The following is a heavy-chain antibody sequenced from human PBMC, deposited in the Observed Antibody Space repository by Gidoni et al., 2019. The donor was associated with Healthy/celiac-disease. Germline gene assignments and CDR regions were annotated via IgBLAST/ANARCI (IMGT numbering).Heavy chain of an antibody. Sequence: QVQLVQSGAEVKKPGASVKVSCKASGYTFTSYGISWVRQAPGQGLEWMGWISAYNGNTNYAQKLQGRVTMTTDTSTSTAYMELRSLRSDDTAVYYCARDRNRTRYNWNWGEVDPWGQGTLVTVSS. CDR1: GYTFTSYG. J-gene: IGHJ5*02. CDR3: ARDRNRTRYNWNWGEVDP. D-gene: IGHD1-7*01. V-gene: IGHV1-18*01. CDR2: ISAYNGNT.